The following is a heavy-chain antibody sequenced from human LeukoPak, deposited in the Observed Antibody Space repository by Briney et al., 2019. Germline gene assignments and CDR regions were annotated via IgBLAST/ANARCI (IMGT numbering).Heavy chain of an antibody. J-gene: IGHJ6*02. Sequence: ASVKVSCKASGYTFTSYAMSWVRQAPGQGLEWMGWINTNTGNPTYAQGFTGRFVFSLDTSVSTAYLQISSLKAEDTAVYYCARDVEVNYGSGSYYSYYYYGMDVWGQGTTVTVSS. CDR1: GYTFTSYA. CDR3: ARDVEVNYGSGSYYSYYYYGMDV. D-gene: IGHD3-10*01. CDR2: INTNTGNP. V-gene: IGHV7-4-1*02.